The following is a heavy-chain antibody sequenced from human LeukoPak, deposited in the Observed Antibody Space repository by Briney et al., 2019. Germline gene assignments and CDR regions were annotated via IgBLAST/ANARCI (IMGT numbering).Heavy chain of an antibody. CDR2: ISGSGGNT. CDR3: ARGLSSLGAFDI. V-gene: IGHV3-23*01. J-gene: IGHJ3*02. CDR1: GFTFSNYA. D-gene: IGHD6-13*01. Sequence: GGSRRLSCAASGFTFSNYAMSWVRQAPGKGLEWLSVISGSGGNTHYADSVKGRLTISRDTSKNTLYLQMNSLRAEDTAVYYCARGLSSLGAFDIWGQGTMVTVSS.